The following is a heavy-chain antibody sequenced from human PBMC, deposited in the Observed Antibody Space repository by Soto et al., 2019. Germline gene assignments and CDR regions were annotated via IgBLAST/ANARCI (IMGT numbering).Heavy chain of an antibody. CDR1: GFTFSTYG. CDR3: ARNSAGLGY. J-gene: IGHJ4*02. Sequence: GGSLRLSCAASGFTFSTYGMLWVRQAPGKGLVWVSYINNDGSYTTYADSVKGRFTISRDNAENTLYLQMNSLRAEDTAVYYCARNSAGLGYWGQGTLVTVSS. V-gene: IGHV3-74*03. D-gene: IGHD2-15*01. CDR2: INNDGSYT.